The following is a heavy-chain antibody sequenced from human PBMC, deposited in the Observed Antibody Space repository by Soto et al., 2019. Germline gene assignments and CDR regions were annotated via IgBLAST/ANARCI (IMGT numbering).Heavy chain of an antibody. CDR2: IYFSGST. D-gene: IGHD3-22*01. V-gene: IGHV4-4*07. CDR1: GGSISPYF. J-gene: IGHJ6*01. Sequence: PSETLSLTCTVSGGSISPYFWSWIRPPAGKGPEWIGRIYFSGSTHYEPSFKSRVTMSVDTSKKQFTLKMRFMTAADTAVYYCAREGGYFDSSGSGVYHYYGVDVWGQGTTVTVSS. CDR3: AREGGYFDSSGSGVYHYYGVDV.